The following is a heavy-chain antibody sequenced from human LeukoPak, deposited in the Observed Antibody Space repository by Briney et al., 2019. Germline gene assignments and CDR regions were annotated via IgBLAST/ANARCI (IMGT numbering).Heavy chain of an antibody. CDR1: GGSSSSYH. CDR2: ITHFGRT. Sequence: SETLSLTCAVYGGSSSSYHWSWIRQPPGKGLEWIAEITHFGRTNYNPSLKSRLSISVDTSKNQFSLKLSSVTAADTAVYYCASIYGDYSDFDYWGQGTLVTVSS. V-gene: IGHV4-34*01. J-gene: IGHJ4*02. CDR3: ASIYGDYSDFDY. D-gene: IGHD4-17*01.